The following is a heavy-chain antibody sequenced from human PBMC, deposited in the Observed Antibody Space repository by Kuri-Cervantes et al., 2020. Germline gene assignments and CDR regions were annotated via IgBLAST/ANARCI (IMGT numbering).Heavy chain of an antibody. CDR2: ISYDGSNK. CDR3: ARGAGCSGCTDYLVDWYFDL. CDR1: GFTFSSYE. J-gene: IGHJ2*01. V-gene: IGHV3-30*03. D-gene: IGHD2-15*01. Sequence: GGSLRLSCAASGFTFSSYEMNWVRQAPGKGLEWVAVISYDGSNKYYADSVKGRFTISRDNSKNTLYLQMNSLRAEDTAVYYCARGAGCSGCTDYLVDWYFDLRGRGTLVTVSS.